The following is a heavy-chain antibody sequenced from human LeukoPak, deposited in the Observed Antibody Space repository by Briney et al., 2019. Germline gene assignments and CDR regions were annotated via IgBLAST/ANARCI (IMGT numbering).Heavy chain of an antibody. CDR1: GYTFTSYG. D-gene: IGHD6-19*01. V-gene: IGHV1-18*01. J-gene: IGHJ6*02. CDR3: ARLYTGYSSGWYSGGLYGMDV. Sequence: GASVKVSCKASGYTFTSYGISWVRQAPGQGLEWMGWISAYNGNTNYAQKLQGRVTMTTDTSTSTAYMELRSLRSDDTAVYYCARLYTGYSSGWYSGGLYGMDVWGQGTTVTVSS. CDR2: ISAYNGNT.